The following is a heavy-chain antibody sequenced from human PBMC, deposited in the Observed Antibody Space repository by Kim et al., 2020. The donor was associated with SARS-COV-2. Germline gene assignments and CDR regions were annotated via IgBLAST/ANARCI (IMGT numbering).Heavy chain of an antibody. D-gene: IGHD3-22*01. J-gene: IGHJ4*02. CDR3: ARDPLDSRDFDY. Sequence: TYAQGFTGQCVLSIDTSVSTAYLQISSLKAEDTAVYYCARDPLDSRDFDYWGQGTLVTVSS. V-gene: IGHV7-4-1*02.